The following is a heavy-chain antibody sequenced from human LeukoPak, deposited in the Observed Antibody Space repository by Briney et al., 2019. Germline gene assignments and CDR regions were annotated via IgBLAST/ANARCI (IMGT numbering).Heavy chain of an antibody. CDR1: GFTFDDYG. CDR3: ARAQGRGPLYYYGMDV. CDR2: INWNGGST. J-gene: IGHJ6*02. V-gene: IGHV3-20*01. Sequence: GGSLRPSCAASGFTFDDYGMSWVRQAPGKGLEWVSGINWNGGSTGYADSVKGRFTISRDNAKNSLYLQMNSLRAEDTALYHCARAQGRGPLYYYGMDVWGQGTTVTVSS.